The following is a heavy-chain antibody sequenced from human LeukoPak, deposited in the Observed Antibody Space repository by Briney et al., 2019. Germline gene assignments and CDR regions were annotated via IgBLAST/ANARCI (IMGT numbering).Heavy chain of an antibody. CDR2: VNYDAYT. Sequence: SETLSLTCTVSGGSISNAYYYWGWIRQPPGKGLEYIGSVNYDAYTYYNPSLRSRVTISVDTSKNQFSLKLSSVTAADTAVYYCARGKGYSSGWYGRNWFDPWGQGTLVTVSS. D-gene: IGHD6-19*01. CDR3: ARGKGYSSGWYGRNWFDP. V-gene: IGHV4-39*02. CDR1: GGSISNAYYY. J-gene: IGHJ5*02.